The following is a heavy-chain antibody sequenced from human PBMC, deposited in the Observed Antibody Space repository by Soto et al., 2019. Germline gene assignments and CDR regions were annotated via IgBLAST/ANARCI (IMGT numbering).Heavy chain of an antibody. CDR1: GGSFSGYY. CDR2: INHSGST. Sequence: SETLSLTCAVYGGSFSGYYWSWIRQPPGKGLEWIGEINHSGSTNYNPSLKSRVTISVDTSKNQFSLKLSSVTAADTAVYYCARGLRDYDFWSGYYHDAFDIWGQGRMVTVSS. V-gene: IGHV4-34*01. CDR3: ARGLRDYDFWSGYYHDAFDI. J-gene: IGHJ3*02. D-gene: IGHD3-3*01.